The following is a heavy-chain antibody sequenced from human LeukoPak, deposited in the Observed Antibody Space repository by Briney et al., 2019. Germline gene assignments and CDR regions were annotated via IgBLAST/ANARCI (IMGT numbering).Heavy chain of an antibody. CDR3: VAWGSLVV. V-gene: IGHV3-7*01. J-gene: IGHJ4*02. D-gene: IGHD3-16*01. CDR1: GGSFSGYY. CDR2: IKEDGTRK. Sequence: PSETLSLTCAVYGGSFSGYYWSWIRQPPGKGLDWVAHIKEDGTRKYYVDSVRGRFTISRDNAKNSLFLQMNSLRVEDTAVFYCVAWGSLVVWGQGTLVTVSS.